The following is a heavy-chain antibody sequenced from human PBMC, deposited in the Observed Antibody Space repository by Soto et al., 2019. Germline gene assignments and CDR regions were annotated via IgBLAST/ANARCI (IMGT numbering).Heavy chain of an antibody. CDR1: GGTFSSYT. D-gene: IGHD2-15*01. Sequence: ASVKVSCKASGGTFSSYTISWVRQAPGQGLEWMGRIIPILGIANYAQKFQGRVTITADKSTSTAYMELSSLRSEDTAVYYCARGDTHCSGGRCRPVGNWFDPWGQRTLVTVSS. CDR2: IIPILGIA. CDR3: ARGDTHCSGGRCRPVGNWFDP. J-gene: IGHJ5*02. V-gene: IGHV1-69*02.